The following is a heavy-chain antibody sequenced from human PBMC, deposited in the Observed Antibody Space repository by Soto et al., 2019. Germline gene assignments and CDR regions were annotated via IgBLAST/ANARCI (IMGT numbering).Heavy chain of an antibody. CDR1: GFTFSSYS. D-gene: IGHD2-2*01. CDR2: ISSSSSYI. Sequence: EVQLVESGGGLVKPGGSLRLSCAASGFTFSSYSMNWVRQAPGKGLEWVSSISSSSSYIYYADSVKGRFTISRDNAKNSLDLQMKSLIPEYTAAYYCERDAQGVGSVVTNDPRWYYYYGTGLWGQGTPVTVFS. J-gene: IGHJ6*02. V-gene: IGHV3-21*01. CDR3: ERDAQGVGSVVTNDPRWYYYYGTGL.